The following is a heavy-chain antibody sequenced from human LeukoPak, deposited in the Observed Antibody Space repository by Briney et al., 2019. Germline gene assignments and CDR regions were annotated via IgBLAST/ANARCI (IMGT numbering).Heavy chain of an antibody. V-gene: IGHV4-59*01. CDR1: DDSISDYY. D-gene: IGHD3-16*01. CDR2: SYNSGRS. J-gene: IGHJ4*02. CDR3: TRGAGWLIDD. Sequence: PSETLSLTCTVSDDSISDYYRGWIRQTSGKGLEWIGYSYNSGRSTYNPSLKSRVSISVDTSKNQFSLRLNSVILADTAVYYCTRGAGWLIDDWGQGILVTVSS.